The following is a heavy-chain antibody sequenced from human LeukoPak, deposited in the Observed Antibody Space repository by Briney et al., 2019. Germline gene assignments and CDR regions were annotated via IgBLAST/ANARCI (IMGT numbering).Heavy chain of an antibody. Sequence: PSETLSLTCAVYGGSFSGYYWSWIRQPPGKGLEWIGEINHSGSTNYNPSLKSRVTISVDTSKNQFSLKLSSLTAADTAVYYCARERATMVRGVIITYRTYYFDYWGQGTLVTVSS. V-gene: IGHV4-34*01. CDR3: ARERATMVRGVIITYRTYYFDY. CDR1: GGSFSGYY. J-gene: IGHJ4*02. D-gene: IGHD3-10*01. CDR2: INHSGST.